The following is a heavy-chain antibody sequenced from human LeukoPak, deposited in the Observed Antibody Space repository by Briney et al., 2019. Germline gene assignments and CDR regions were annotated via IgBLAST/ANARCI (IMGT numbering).Heavy chain of an antibody. Sequence: PSETLSLTCAVYGVSFSGYYWSWIRQPPGKGLEWIGEINHSGSTNYNPSLKSRVTISVDTSKKQFSLNLSSVTAADTAVYYCARHFNRGDYFDYWGQGTLVTVSS. CDR2: INHSGST. D-gene: IGHD1-14*01. CDR3: ARHFNRGDYFDY. J-gene: IGHJ4*02. V-gene: IGHV4-34*01. CDR1: GVSFSGYY.